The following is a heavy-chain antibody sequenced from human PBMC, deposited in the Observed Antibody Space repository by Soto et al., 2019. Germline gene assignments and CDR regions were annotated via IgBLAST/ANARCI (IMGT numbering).Heavy chain of an antibody. CDR3: TRGGRYNWNDLDC. CDR1: GFTVSSNY. CDR2: IYSGGST. Sequence: PGGSLRLSCAASGFTVSSNYMSWVRQAPGKGLKKVSIIYSGGSTYYADSVKGRFTISRDNSENTLYLQMNSLRAEDTVLFHCTRGGRYNWNDLDCWVQRTLVTVSS. D-gene: IGHD1-20*01. J-gene: IGHJ4*02. V-gene: IGHV3-53*01.